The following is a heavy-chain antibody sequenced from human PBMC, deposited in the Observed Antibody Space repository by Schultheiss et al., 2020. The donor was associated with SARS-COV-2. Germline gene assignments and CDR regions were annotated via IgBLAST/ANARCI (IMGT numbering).Heavy chain of an antibody. D-gene: IGHD6-19*01. J-gene: IGHJ4*02. CDR2: ISSSGSTI. CDR1: GFTVSSNY. CDR3: TGSGWYAY. V-gene: IGHV3-11*04. Sequence: GGSLRLSCAASGFTVSSNYMSWVRQAPGKGLEWVSYISSSGSTIYYADSVKGRFTISRDNAKNSLNLQMNSLRVEDTAVYYCTGSGWYAYWGQGTLVTVSS.